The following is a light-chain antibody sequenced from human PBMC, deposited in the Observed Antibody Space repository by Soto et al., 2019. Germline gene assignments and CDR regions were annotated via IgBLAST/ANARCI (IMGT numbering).Light chain of an antibody. J-gene: IGLJ2*01. Sequence: QSVLTQPPSVSGAPGQRVTISCSGSSSSVGGDFAVHWYQQVPGTAPKLLIYNFNNRPSGVPDRFSGSMSGTSASLAISGLQAEDEADYYCQAYDSSLSGNVVFGGGTKLTV. CDR1: SSSVGGDFA. CDR2: NFN. V-gene: IGLV1-40*01. CDR3: QAYDSSLSGNVV.